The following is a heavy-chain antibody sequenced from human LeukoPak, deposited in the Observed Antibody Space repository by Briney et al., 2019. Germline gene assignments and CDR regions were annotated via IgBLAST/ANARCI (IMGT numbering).Heavy chain of an antibody. CDR3: ARDGDTAVRGVNFDY. CDR1: GFTFNTYA. D-gene: IGHD3-10*01. CDR2: MSYDGNNK. V-gene: IGHV3-30*04. J-gene: IGHJ4*02. Sequence: GGSLRLSCAASGFTFNTYAIHWVRQAPGKGLEWVAVMSYDGNNKYYADSVKGRFTISRDNSKNTLYLQMNSLRAEDTAVYYCARDGDTAVRGVNFDYWGQGTLVTVSS.